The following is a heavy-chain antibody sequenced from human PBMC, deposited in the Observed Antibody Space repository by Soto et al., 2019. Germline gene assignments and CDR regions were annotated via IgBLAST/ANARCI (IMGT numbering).Heavy chain of an antibody. CDR1: GGSISSSSYY. Sequence: SETLSLTCTVSGGSISSSSYYWGWIRQPPGKGLEWIGSIYYSGSTYYNPSLKSRVTISVDKSKNQFSLKLSSVTAADTAVYYCARAGGQGSGSPNFDYWGQGTLVTVSS. V-gene: IGHV4-39*07. CDR3: ARAGGQGSGSPNFDY. CDR2: IYYSGST. J-gene: IGHJ4*02. D-gene: IGHD3-10*01.